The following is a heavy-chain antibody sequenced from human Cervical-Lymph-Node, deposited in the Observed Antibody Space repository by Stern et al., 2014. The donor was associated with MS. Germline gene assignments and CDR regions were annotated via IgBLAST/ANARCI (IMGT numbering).Heavy chain of an antibody. J-gene: IGHJ4*02. D-gene: IGHD1-26*01. Sequence: VQLLESGGGVVQPGRSLRLSCAASGFTFSSYAMHWVRQAPGKGLEWVAVISYDGSNKYYADSVKGRFTISRDNSKNTLYLQMNSLRAEDTAVYYCAREYRELPADYWGQGTLVTVSS. CDR2: ISYDGSNK. V-gene: IGHV3-30*01. CDR1: GFTFSSYA. CDR3: AREYRELPADY.